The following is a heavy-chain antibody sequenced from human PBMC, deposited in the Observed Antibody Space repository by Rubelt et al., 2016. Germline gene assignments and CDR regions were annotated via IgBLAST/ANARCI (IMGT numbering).Heavy chain of an antibody. CDR3: AREHRGSGRTFDY. CDR1: GSTFTSYA. D-gene: IGHD3-10*01. J-gene: IGHJ4*02. CDR2: IKDDNGNT. V-gene: IGHV1-3*01. Sequence: SCKASGSTFTSYAMHWVRQAPGHRPEWMGCIKDDNGNTKYSQKFQGRVAITRDTSASTAYMELSSLRSEDTAVYYCAREHRGSGRTFDYWGQGTLVTVSS.